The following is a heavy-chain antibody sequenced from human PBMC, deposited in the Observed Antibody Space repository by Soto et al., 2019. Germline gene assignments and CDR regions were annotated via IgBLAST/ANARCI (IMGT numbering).Heavy chain of an antibody. CDR2: FRYSGST. Sequence: QLQLQESGPGLVKLSETLSLTCTVSGGSISTSSYSWSWIRQPPGKGLEWIGRFRYSGSTYHNSSLESRVTISGDTSKNQFSLQLSSVTAADAAVYYCVRLCPTNYYGSGIGWFDPWGQGTLVTVSS. J-gene: IGHJ5*02. D-gene: IGHD3-10*01. CDR3: VRLCPTNYYGSGIGWFDP. CDR1: GGSISTSSYS. V-gene: IGHV4-39*01.